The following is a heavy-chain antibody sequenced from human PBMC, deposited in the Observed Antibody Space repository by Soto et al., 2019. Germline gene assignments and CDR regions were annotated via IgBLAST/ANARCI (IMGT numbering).Heavy chain of an antibody. CDR3: AKGTFGVGFEGFYYMDV. Sequence: EVQLLESGGGLLQPGGSLRLSCVASGFTFSNSAMTWVRQAPGKGLEWISSITSSGYTTYYADSVKGRFTISRDNFKNTLLLQMNGLSAEDTAVYYCAKGTFGVGFEGFYYMDVWGIGTTVSVSS. CDR1: GFTFSNSA. J-gene: IGHJ6*03. CDR2: ITSSGYTT. D-gene: IGHD3-16*01. V-gene: IGHV3-23*01.